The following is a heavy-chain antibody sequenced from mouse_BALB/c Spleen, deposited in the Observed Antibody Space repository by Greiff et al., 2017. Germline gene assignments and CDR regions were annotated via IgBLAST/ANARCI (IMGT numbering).Heavy chain of an antibody. V-gene: IGHV5-17*02. J-gene: IGHJ4*01. D-gene: IGHD2-14*01. CDR1: GFTFSSFG. CDR2: ISSGSSTI. CDR3: ARNAYYRYDGYAMDY. Sequence: EVHLVESGGGLVQPGGSRKLSCAASGFTFSSFGMHWVRQAPEKGLEWVAYISSGSSTIYYADTVKGRFTISRDNPKNTLFLQMTSLRSEDTAMYYCARNAYYRYDGYAMDYWGQGTSVTVSS.